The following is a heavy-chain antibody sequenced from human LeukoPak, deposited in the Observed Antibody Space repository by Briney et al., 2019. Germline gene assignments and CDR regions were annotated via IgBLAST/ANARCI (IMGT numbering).Heavy chain of an antibody. V-gene: IGHV4-59*01. D-gene: IGHD4-11*01. J-gene: IGHJ4*02. CDR3: ARDPTRSGLDY. Sequence: SETLSLTCTVSGSSISSYYWSWIRQPPGKGLEWIGYIYYSGSTNYNPSLKSRVTISVDTSKNQFSLKLSSVTAADTAVYYCARDPTRSGLDYWGQGTLVTVSS. CDR1: GSSISSYY. CDR2: IYYSGST.